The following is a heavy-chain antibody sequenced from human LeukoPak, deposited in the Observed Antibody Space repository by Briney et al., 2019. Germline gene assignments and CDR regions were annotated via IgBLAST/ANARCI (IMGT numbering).Heavy chain of an antibody. D-gene: IGHD3-22*01. J-gene: IGHJ4*02. CDR2: IYYSGST. V-gene: IGHV4-59*11. CDR1: GGSISSHY. CDR3: ARDDSSAFDY. Sequence: SETLSLTCTVSGGSISSHYWSWIRQPPGKGLEWIGYIYYSGSTNYNPSLKSRVTISVDTSKNQFSLKLSSVTAADTAVYYCARDDSSAFDYWGQGTLVTVSS.